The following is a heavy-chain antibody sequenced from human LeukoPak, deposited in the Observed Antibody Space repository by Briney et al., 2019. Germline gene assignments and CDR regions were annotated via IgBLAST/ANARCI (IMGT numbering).Heavy chain of an antibody. CDR3: ARDATYYDFWSGSGDNWFDP. V-gene: IGHV4-59*01. CDR2: IYYSGST. J-gene: IGHJ5*02. Sequence: SETLSLTCTVSGGSISSYYWSWIRQPPGKGLEWIGYIYYSGSTNYNPSLKSRVTISVDTSKNQFSLKLSSVTAADTAVYYCARDATYYDFWSGSGDNWFDPWGQGTLVTVSS. CDR1: GGSISSYY. D-gene: IGHD3-3*01.